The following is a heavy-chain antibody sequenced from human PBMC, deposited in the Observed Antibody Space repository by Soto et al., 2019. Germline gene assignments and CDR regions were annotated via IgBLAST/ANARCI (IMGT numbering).Heavy chain of an antibody. Sequence: PGGSLRLSCEASGFTFGNYAMTWVRQAPGKGLEWVSTISGSGDRTYYADSVTGRFTISRDNSKNTLYLQMHSLGVEDTAVYFCAKDTVAIRSFYFDSWAQGTLVIASS. CDR1: GFTFGNYA. V-gene: IGHV3-23*01. CDR2: ISGSGDRT. CDR3: AKDTVAIRSFYFDS. J-gene: IGHJ4*02. D-gene: IGHD2-21*01.